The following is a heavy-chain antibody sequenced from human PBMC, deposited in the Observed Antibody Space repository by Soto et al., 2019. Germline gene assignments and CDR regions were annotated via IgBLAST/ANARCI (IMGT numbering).Heavy chain of an antibody. CDR2: ISAYNGNT. J-gene: IGHJ3*02. Sequence: ASVKVSCKASGYTFTIYGISWVRQAPGQGLEWMGWISAYNGNTNYAQKLQGRVTMTTDTSTSTAYMELRSLRSDDTAVYYCARSSLRYFDWLSSLVRDAFDIWGKGQWSPSPQ. D-gene: IGHD3-9*01. V-gene: IGHV1-18*01. CDR3: ARSSLRYFDWLSSLVRDAFDI. CDR1: GYTFTIYG.